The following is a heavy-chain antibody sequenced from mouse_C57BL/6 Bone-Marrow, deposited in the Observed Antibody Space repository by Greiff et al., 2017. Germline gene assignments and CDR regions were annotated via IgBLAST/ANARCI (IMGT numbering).Heavy chain of an antibody. V-gene: IGHV1-64*01. J-gene: IGHJ4*01. CDR1: GYTFTSYW. CDR3: ARDDGPGAYAMDY. D-gene: IGHD2-3*01. CDR2: IHPNSGST. Sequence: QVHVKQPGAELVKPGASVKLSCKASGYTFTSYWMHWVKQRPGQGLEWIGMIHPNSGSTNYNEKFQSKATLTVDKSSSTAYMQLSSLTSEDSAVYYCARDDGPGAYAMDYWGQGTSVTVSS.